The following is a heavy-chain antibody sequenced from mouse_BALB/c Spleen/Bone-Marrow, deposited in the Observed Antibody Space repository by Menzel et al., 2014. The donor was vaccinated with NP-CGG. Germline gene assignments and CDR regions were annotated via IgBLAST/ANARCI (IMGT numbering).Heavy chain of an antibody. CDR2: IFPGDGDT. CDR3: ARGDFDYDCTMDD. J-gene: IGHJ4*01. CDR1: GYVFSSYW. V-gene: IGHV1-80*01. D-gene: IGHD2-4*01. Sequence: VQLVESGAELVRPGSSVKISCKASGYVFSSYWMNWVKQRPGQGLKWIGQIFPGDGDTNYNGQFKGKATLTADRSSSTAFMQLSSLTSEDSAVYFCARGDFDYDCTMDDWGQGTSVTVSS.